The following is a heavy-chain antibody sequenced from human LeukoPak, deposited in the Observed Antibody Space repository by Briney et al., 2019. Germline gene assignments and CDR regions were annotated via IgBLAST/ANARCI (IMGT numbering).Heavy chain of an antibody. CDR2: ITSNGDIT. Sequence: AGGSLRLSCSASGFTFSTYAMHWVRQAPGKALEYVSAITSNGDITYYADSVKGRFTISRDNSKNTLYLQMGSLRAENMAVYYCGRGGNSGWYDYWGQGTLVTVSS. CDR3: GRGGNSGWYDY. D-gene: IGHD6-19*01. V-gene: IGHV3-64*02. CDR1: GFTFSTYA. J-gene: IGHJ4*02.